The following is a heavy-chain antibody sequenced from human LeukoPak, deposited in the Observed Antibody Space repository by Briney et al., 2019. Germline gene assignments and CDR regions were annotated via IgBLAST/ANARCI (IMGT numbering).Heavy chain of an antibody. J-gene: IGHJ5*02. Sequence: SETLSLTCSVYGGSFSGYYWGWLRPPPGKGLEWIGEINHSGSTNYNPSLTSPVTISVDTSKSQFSLKLRSVTAADTAVYYCVRGRNHWFDPWGQGNLVSVSS. CDR2: INHSGST. CDR1: GGSFSGYY. V-gene: IGHV4-34*01. CDR3: VRGRNHWFDP.